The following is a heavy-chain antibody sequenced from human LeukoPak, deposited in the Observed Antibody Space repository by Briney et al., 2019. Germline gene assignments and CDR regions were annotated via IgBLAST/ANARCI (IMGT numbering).Heavy chain of an antibody. CDR2: IYHSGST. CDR1: GGSISSGGYY. Sequence: SETLSLTCTVSGGSISSGGYYWSWIRQPPGKGLEWIGYIYHSGSTYYNPSLKSRVTISVDRSKNQFSLKLSSVTAADTAVYYCARDSGIAARPAGVFDPWGQGTLVTVSS. V-gene: IGHV4-30-2*01. D-gene: IGHD6-6*01. CDR3: ARDSGIAARPAGVFDP. J-gene: IGHJ5*02.